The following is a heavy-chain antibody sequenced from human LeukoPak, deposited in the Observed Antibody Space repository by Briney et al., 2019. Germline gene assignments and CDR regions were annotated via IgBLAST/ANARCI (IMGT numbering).Heavy chain of an antibody. CDR3: ARGRPKLRFLEWYFLYYFDY. CDR1: GGSFSGYY. CDR2: INHSGST. D-gene: IGHD3-3*01. J-gene: IGHJ4*02. V-gene: IGHV4-34*01. Sequence: SETLSLTCAVYGGSFSGYYWSWIRQPPGKGLEWIGEINHSGSTNYNPSLKSRVTISVDTSKNQFSLKLSSVTAADTAVYYCARGRPKLRFLEWYFLYYFDYWGRGTLVTVSS.